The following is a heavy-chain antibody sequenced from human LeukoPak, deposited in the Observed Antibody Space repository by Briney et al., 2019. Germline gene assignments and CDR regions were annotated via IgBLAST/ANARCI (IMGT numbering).Heavy chain of an antibody. V-gene: IGHV3-30-3*01. CDR2: ISYDGSNK. CDR1: GFTFSSYA. J-gene: IGHJ6*02. D-gene: IGHD1-26*01. Sequence: GGSLRLSCAASGFTFSSYAMLWVRQAPGKGLEWVAVISYDGSNKYYADSVKGRFTISRDNSKNTLYLQMNSLRVEDTAVYYCARECGTYLYYYYGMDVWGQGTTVTVFS. CDR3: ARECGTYLYYYYGMDV.